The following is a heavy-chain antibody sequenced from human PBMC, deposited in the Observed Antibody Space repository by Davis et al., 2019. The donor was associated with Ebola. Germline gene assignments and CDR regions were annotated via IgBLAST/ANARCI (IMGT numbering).Heavy chain of an antibody. CDR1: GYSVSRSSNGP. D-gene: IGHD5-12*01. Sequence: PSETLSLTCAISGYSVSRSSNGPWHCIRQSPSRGLECLGRTYYTSKWFNDYAVSVKSRITINPDTSKNQVSLHLNSVTPEDTAVYYCVRGWLRTGKDVWGIGTAVTVSS. CDR2: TYYTSKWFN. J-gene: IGHJ6*04. V-gene: IGHV6-1*01. CDR3: VRGWLRTGKDV.